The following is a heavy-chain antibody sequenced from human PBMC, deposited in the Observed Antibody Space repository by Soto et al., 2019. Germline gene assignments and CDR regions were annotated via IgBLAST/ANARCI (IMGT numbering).Heavy chain of an antibody. J-gene: IGHJ3*02. Sequence: QVHLVESGGGVVQPGRSLRLSCAASGFPLNSYAIDWVRQAPGKGLEWVAVISYDENNKKYADSVKGRFTISKDNSKNTVYLQMNSLRGDDTAVYYCARARDSAWSGEYAFDIWGQGTMVTVFS. CDR3: ARARDSAWSGEYAFDI. CDR1: GFPLNSYA. D-gene: IGHD3-10*01. V-gene: IGHV3-30-3*01. CDR2: ISYDENNK.